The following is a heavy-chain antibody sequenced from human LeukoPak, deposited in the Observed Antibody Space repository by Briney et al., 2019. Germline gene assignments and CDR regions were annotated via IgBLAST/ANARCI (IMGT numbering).Heavy chain of an antibody. Sequence: SETLSLTCTVSGGSISSYYWSWIRQPPGKGLEWIGYIYHSGSTYYNPSLKSRVTISVARSKNQFSLKLSSVTAADTAVYYCAREGITMVRGVNAGYFDYWGQGTLVTVSS. CDR2: IYHSGST. CDR1: GGSISSYY. J-gene: IGHJ4*02. CDR3: AREGITMVRGVNAGYFDY. D-gene: IGHD3-10*01. V-gene: IGHV4-59*12.